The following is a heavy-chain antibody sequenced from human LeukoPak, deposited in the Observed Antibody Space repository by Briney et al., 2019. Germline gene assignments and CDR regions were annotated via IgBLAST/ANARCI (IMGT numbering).Heavy chain of an antibody. CDR1: GYTSTTYG. V-gene: IGHV1-18*01. CDR3: ARDLAWGAFDY. CDR2: TYNTYT. Sequence: ASVKVSCKTSGYTSTTYGLSWVRQAPGQGLEWMGWTYNTYTHYAETLRDRLTMTTDTSTSTSYMELRSLRSDDTAVYYCARDLAWGAFDYWGQGTLVTVSS. J-gene: IGHJ4*02. D-gene: IGHD7-27*01.